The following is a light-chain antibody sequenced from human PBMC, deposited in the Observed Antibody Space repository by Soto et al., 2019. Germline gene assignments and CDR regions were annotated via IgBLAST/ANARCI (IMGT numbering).Light chain of an antibody. Sequence: QSVLTQPPSASGTPGQRVAISCSGSSSNIGSNSVNWFQQLPGTAPKLIIYSNNQRPSGVPDRISGSKSGTSASLAISGLQFEDEADYYCAAWDDSLNGAVFGGGTQLTVL. CDR3: AAWDDSLNGAV. CDR2: SNN. J-gene: IGLJ7*01. V-gene: IGLV1-44*01. CDR1: SSNIGSNS.